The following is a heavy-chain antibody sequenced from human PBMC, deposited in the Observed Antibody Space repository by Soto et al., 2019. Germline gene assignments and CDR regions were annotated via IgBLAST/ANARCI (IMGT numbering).Heavy chain of an antibody. CDR1: GFTFSSYG. Sequence: GSLRLSCAASGFTFSSYGMHWVRQAPGKGLEWVAVIWYDGSNKYYADSVKGRFTISRDNSKNTLYLQMNSLRAEDTAVYYCARPSIGDSSGPLAVWGQGTLVTVYS. V-gene: IGHV3-33*01. D-gene: IGHD3-22*01. CDR3: ARPSIGDSSGPLAV. CDR2: IWYDGSNK. J-gene: IGHJ4*02.